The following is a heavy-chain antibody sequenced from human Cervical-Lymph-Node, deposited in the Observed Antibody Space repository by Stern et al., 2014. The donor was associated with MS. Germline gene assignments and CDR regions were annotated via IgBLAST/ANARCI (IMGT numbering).Heavy chain of an antibody. CDR2: ISSGGSYI. CDR3: ARGRGGNYRYYFDY. V-gene: IGHV3-21*02. Sequence: EVQLEESGGGLVKPGGSLRLSCAASGFTFSSYSMNWVRQAPGQGLEWVASISSGGSYIYYADSLKGRFTISRDNAKNSLYLQMNSLRAEDTAVYYCARGRGGNYRYYFDYWGQGTLVTVSS. J-gene: IGHJ4*02. CDR1: GFTFSSYS. D-gene: IGHD4-23*01.